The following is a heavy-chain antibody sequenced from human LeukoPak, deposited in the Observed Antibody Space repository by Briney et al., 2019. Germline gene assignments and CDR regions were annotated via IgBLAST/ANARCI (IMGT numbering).Heavy chain of an antibody. CDR1: GESVSSKSAT. J-gene: IGHJ4*02. Sequence: SQTLSLTCAISGESVSSKSATWNWIRQSPSRGLEWLGRTYYRSKWYNDYALSVNSRITINPDTSKNQFSLKLNSMTPEDTAVYYCARLGSFEDYWGQGTLVTVSS. CDR3: ARLGSFEDY. CDR2: TYYRSKWYN. V-gene: IGHV6-1*01. D-gene: IGHD1-26*01.